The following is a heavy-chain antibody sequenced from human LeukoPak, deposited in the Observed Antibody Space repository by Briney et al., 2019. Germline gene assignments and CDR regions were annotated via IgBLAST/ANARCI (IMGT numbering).Heavy chain of an antibody. V-gene: IGHV4-34*01. J-gene: IGHJ6*02. CDR1: GGSFSGYY. CDR2: INHSGST. CDR3: ARVTIFGVVIIRDYYYGMDV. Sequence: PSETLSLTCAVYGGSFSGYYWSWIRQPPGKGLEWIGEINHSGSTNYNPSLKSRVTISVDTSKNQFSLKPSSVTAADTAVYYCARVTIFGVVIIRDYYYGMDVWGQGTTVTVSS. D-gene: IGHD3-3*01.